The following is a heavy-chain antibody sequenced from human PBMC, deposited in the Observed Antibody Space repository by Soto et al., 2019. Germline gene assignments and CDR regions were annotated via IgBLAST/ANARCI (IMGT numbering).Heavy chain of an antibody. J-gene: IGHJ6*02. CDR2: IYVGDSEI. CDR1: GYNFNNYW. D-gene: IGHD3-9*01. Sequence: VESLKISCNGSGYNFNNYWIAWVRQMPGKGLEWMGMIYVGDSEIRYTPSFQGHVTISADKSINTAYLQWSSLKASDTAMYYCARSLEGFRYFHWSSPHVWGQGTTVTVSS. V-gene: IGHV5-51*01. CDR3: ARSLEGFRYFHWSSPHV.